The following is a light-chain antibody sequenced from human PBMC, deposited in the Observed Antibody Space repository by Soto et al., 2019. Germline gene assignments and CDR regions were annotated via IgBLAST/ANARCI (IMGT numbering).Light chain of an antibody. J-gene: IGKJ4*01. CDR1: QGIASW. V-gene: IGKV1-12*01. Sequence: DIQMTQSPSSVSASVGDRVTITCRASQGIASWLAWYQQKPGKAPKLLIYIASKFQSEVPSRFSGSGSGTDFTLTIRSLQPEDFATYYCQHAYSFPLTFGGGTKVEIK. CDR2: IAS. CDR3: QHAYSFPLT.